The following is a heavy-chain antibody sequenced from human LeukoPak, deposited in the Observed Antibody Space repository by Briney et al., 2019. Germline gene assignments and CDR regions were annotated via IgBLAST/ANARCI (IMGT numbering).Heavy chain of an antibody. J-gene: IGHJ4*02. CDR2: ISGSGGST. V-gene: IGHV3-23*01. CDR3: AKPGLAVAGIHFDY. CDR1: GFIFNTYA. D-gene: IGHD6-19*01. Sequence: PGGPLRLSCAASGFIFNTYAMTWVRQAPGKGLEWVSTISGSGGSTYNADSVKGRFTISRDNSKNTLYLQMNSLRADDTAVYYCAKPGLAVAGIHFDYWGQGTLVTVSS.